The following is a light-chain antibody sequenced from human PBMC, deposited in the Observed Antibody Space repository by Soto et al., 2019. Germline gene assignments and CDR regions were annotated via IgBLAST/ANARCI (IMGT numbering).Light chain of an antibody. CDR2: GAS. J-gene: IGKJ3*01. CDR3: QQYGSSLFT. V-gene: IGKV3-20*01. CDR1: QSVSSNY. Sequence: EIVLTQSPGTLSLSPGERATLSCRASQSVSSNYLAWYQQTPGQPPRLLIYGASSSATGIPDRFSGSGSGTDFTLTISRLEPEDFAVYYCQQYGSSLFTFGPGTKVDIK.